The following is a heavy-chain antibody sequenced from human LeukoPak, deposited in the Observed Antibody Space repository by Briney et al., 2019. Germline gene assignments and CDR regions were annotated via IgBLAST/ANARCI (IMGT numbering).Heavy chain of an antibody. CDR1: GFTFSSYS. J-gene: IGHJ6*02. D-gene: IGHD3-16*01. CDR2: ISSSSSYI. Sequence: GGSLRLSCAASGFTFSSYSMNWVRQAPGKGLEWVSSISSSSSYIYYADSVKGRFTISRDNAKNSLYLQMNSLRAEDTAVYYCARDGVSGFQREYYYGMDVWGQGTTVTVSS. V-gene: IGHV3-21*01. CDR3: ARDGVSGFQREYYYGMDV.